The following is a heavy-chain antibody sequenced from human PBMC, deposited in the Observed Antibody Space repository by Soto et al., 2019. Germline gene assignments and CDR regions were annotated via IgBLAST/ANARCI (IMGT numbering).Heavy chain of an antibody. Sequence: ASVKFSCKASGYTFTSCGISWVRQAPGQGLEWMGWISAYNGNTNYAQKLQGRVTMTTDTSTSTAYMELRSLRSDDTAVYYCARDRVVAGIFHDYHYYYTDVWGKGTTVTVSS. J-gene: IGHJ6*03. CDR1: GYTFTSCG. V-gene: IGHV1-18*01. CDR3: ARDRVVAGIFHDYHYYYTDV. D-gene: IGHD6-19*01. CDR2: ISAYNGNT.